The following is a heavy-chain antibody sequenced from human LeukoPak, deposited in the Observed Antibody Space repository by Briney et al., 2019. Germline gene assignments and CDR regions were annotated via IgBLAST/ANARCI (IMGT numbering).Heavy chain of an antibody. CDR2: IYYSGTT. Sequence: SETLSLTCSVSGGSISPYYWSWIRQPPGKGLEWIGYIYYSGTTNYNPSLKSRVTISVDTSKNQFSLKLGSVTAADTAVYYCARDRGSAGGFDYWGQGTLVTVSS. CDR3: ARDRGSAGGFDY. CDR1: GGSISPYY. V-gene: IGHV4-59*01. J-gene: IGHJ4*02. D-gene: IGHD2-15*01.